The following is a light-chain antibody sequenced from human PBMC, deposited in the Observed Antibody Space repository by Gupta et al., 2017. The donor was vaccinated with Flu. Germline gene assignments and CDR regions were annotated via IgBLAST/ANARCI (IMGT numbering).Light chain of an antibody. J-gene: IGKJ4*01. CDR3: HQYGSSPVT. CDR2: GIS. V-gene: IGKV3-20*01. Sequence: GTLSLSPGETATLSCRASQSVTSNYLAWYQQKPGQAPRLLIFGISSRATGIPDRFWGSGSGTDFTLTIKRLEPEDFAVYFCHQYGSSPVTFGGGTXVELK. CDR1: QSVTSNY.